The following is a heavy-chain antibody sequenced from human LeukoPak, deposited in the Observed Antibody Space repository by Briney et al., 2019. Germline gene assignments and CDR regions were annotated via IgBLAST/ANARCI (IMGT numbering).Heavy chain of an antibody. V-gene: IGHV3-30*18. J-gene: IGHJ4*02. CDR1: GFTFSSYG. Sequence: GGSLRLSCAASGFTFSSYGMHWVRQAPGKGREGVAVISYDGSNKYYADSVKGRFTISRDNSKNTLYLQMNSLRAEDTAVYYCAKNQVAARPRCPDFDYWGQATLVTVSS. CDR3: AKNQVAARPRCPDFDY. CDR2: ISYDGSNK. D-gene: IGHD6-6*01.